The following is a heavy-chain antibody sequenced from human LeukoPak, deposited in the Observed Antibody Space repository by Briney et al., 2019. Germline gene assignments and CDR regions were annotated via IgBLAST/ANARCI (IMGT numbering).Heavy chain of an antibody. J-gene: IGHJ4*02. D-gene: IGHD6-13*01. V-gene: IGHV1-2*02. CDR1: GYTFTGYY. CDR2: INPNSGGT. Sequence: ASVKVSGKASGYTFTGYYMHWVRQAPGQGLEWMGWINPNSGGTNYAQKFQGRVTMTRDTSISTAYMELSRLRSDDTAVYYCAKWGSSSNRGVDYWGQGTLVTVSS. CDR3: AKWGSSSNRGVDY.